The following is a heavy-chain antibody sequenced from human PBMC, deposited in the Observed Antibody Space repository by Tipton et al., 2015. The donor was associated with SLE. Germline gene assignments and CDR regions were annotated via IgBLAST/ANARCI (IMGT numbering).Heavy chain of an antibody. D-gene: IGHD1-1*01. CDR3: STVRYDYGMDV. CDR1: GGSISSSSYY. J-gene: IGHJ6*02. Sequence: GLVKPSETLSLTCTVSGGSISSSSYYWGWIRQPPGKGLEWIGSIYYSGSTYYNPSLKSRVTISVDTSKNQFSLKLSSVTAADTAVYYCSTVRYDYGMDVWGQGTTVTVSS. CDR2: IYYSGST. V-gene: IGHV4-39*01.